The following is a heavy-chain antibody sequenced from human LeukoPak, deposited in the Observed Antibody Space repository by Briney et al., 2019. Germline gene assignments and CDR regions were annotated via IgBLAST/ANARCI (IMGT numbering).Heavy chain of an antibody. V-gene: IGHV4-39*01. J-gene: IGHJ6*02. Sequence: SETLSLTCTVSGGPIRSSSYYWGWIRQPPGKGLEWIGSIYYSGSTYYNPSLKSRVTISVDTSKNQFSLKLSSVTAADTAVYYCASSNYYYGMDVWGQGTTVTVSS. CDR1: GGPIRSSSYY. CDR2: IYYSGST. CDR3: ASSNYYYGMDV.